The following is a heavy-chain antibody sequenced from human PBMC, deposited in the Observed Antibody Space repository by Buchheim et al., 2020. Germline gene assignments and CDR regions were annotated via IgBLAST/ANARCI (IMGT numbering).Heavy chain of an antibody. V-gene: IGHV3-30*03. CDR1: GFSFRNYA. CDR3: ARARSAMSIDF. CDR2: SSYDGKNT. J-gene: IGHJ4*02. D-gene: IGHD5-18*01. Sequence: QVQLVESGGGVVQPGGSLRLSCIVSGFSFRNYAMHWVRQAPGEGLEWVAVSSYDGKNTFYADSVKGRFTFSRDNSRKKVYLEIKSLRREDMAMYYCARARSAMSIDFWGQGTL.